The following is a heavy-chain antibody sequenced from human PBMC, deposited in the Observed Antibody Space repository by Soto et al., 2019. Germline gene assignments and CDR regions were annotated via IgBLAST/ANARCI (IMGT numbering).Heavy chain of an antibody. CDR3: AHSRCGGDCLQSYSSHYYYGMDV. J-gene: IGHJ6*02. CDR2: IYWDNDK. V-gene: IGHV2-5*02. D-gene: IGHD2-21*02. CDR1: GFSLSTGGVG. Sequence: QITLKESGPTLVKPTQTLTLTCTFSGFSLSTGGVGVGWIRQPPGEALEWLALIYWDNDKRYSPSLKSRLTITKDASKNQVVLTMTNMDPVVTATYYCAHSRCGGDCLQSYSSHYYYGMDVWGQGTTVTVSS.